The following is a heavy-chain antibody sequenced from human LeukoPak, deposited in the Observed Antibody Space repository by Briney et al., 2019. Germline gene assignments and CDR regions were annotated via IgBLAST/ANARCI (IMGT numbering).Heavy chain of an antibody. V-gene: IGHV4-30-2*03. CDR1: GGSISSGGYS. D-gene: IGHD3-10*01. J-gene: IGHJ5*02. Sequence: PSETLSLTCAVSGGSISSGGYSWSWIRQPPGKGLEWIGYIYHSGSTYYNPSLKSRVTISVDTSKNQFPLKLSSVTAADTAVYYCARHSSMVRGVIPNWFDPWGQGTLVTVSS. CDR2: IYHSGST. CDR3: ARHSSMVRGVIPNWFDP.